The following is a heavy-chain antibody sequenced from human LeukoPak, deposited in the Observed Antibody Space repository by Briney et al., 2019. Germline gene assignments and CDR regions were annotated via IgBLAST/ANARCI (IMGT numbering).Heavy chain of an antibody. V-gene: IGHV3-33*01. CDR1: GFTFSSYG. D-gene: IGHD5-24*01. J-gene: IGHJ4*02. Sequence: HPGRSLRLSCAASGFTFSSYGMHWVRQAPGKRLEWVTVIWYDGSYKYYADSVKGRFTISRDNSKNTLYLQMNSLRAEDTAVYYCARDLRWLQFIVWGQGTLVTVSS. CDR3: ARDLRWLQFIV. CDR2: IWYDGSYK.